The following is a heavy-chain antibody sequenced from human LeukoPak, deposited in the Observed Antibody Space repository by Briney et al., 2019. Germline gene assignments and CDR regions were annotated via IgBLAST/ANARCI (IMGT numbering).Heavy chain of an antibody. CDR2: IKEDGSEK. CDR1: GFTFSTYW. CDR3: AKDLGAAANDY. J-gene: IGHJ4*02. V-gene: IGHV3-7*01. D-gene: IGHD6-13*01. Sequence: PGGSLRLSCAASGFTFSTYWMSWVRQAPGKGLEWVANIKEDGSEKYYVDSVKGRFTISRDNSKNTLYLQMNSLRAEDTAVYYCAKDLGAAANDYWGQGTLVTVSS.